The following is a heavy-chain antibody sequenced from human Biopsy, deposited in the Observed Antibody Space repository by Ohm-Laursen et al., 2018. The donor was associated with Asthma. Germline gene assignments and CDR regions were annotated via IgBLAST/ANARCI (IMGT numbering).Heavy chain of an antibody. CDR1: GYPFTDYS. CDR3: ARIKIRIGAGTDRYFDL. J-gene: IGHJ2*01. CDR2: IDPNSGGT. D-gene: IGHD3-16*01. Sequence: SVKISCKASGYPFTDYSVHWVRQAPGQGLEWMGRIDPNSGGTNYAQKFLGRVTMTRDTSVNTAFMVLSRLRSDDTAVYYCARIKIRIGAGTDRYFDLWGRGTLVTVSS. V-gene: IGHV1-2*06.